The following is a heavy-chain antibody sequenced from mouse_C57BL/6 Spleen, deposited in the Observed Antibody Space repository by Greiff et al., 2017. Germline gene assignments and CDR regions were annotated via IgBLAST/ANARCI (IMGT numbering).Heavy chain of an antibody. CDR1: GYTFTSYW. CDR3: ARGRYYYGSSSFDY. Sequence: VQLQQPGAELVKPGASVKLSCKASGYTFTSYWMQWVKQRPGQGLEWIGNINPSNGGTNYNEKFKSKATLTVDKSSSTAYMQLSSLTSEDSAVXYCARGRYYYGSSSFDYWGQGTTLTVSS. V-gene: IGHV1-53*01. CDR2: INPSNGGT. D-gene: IGHD1-1*01. J-gene: IGHJ2*01.